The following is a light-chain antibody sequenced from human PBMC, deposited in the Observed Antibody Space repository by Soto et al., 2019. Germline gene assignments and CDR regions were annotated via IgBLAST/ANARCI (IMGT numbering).Light chain of an antibody. CDR2: LEGSGNY. V-gene: IGLV4-60*02. Sequence: QPVLTQSSSASASLGSSVKLTCTLSSGHSGYIIAWHQQQPGKAPRYLMKLEGSGNYNKGSGVPDRFSGSSSGPDRYLTISNLQFEDEADYYCETWDSNSVVFGGGTKVTVL. J-gene: IGLJ2*01. CDR1: SGHSGYI. CDR3: ETWDSNSVV.